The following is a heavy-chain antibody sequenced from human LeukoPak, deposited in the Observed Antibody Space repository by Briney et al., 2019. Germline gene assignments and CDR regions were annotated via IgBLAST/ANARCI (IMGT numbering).Heavy chain of an antibody. CDR2: IYHSGST. CDR3: ARQDVGEMAVDY. Sequence: SETLSLTCAVSGYSINSGYYWGWIRQPPGKGLEWIGSIYHSGSTYYNPPLKSRVTISVDTSKNQFSLKLSSVTAADTAVYYCARQDVGEMAVDYWGQGTLVTVSS. V-gene: IGHV4-38-2*01. D-gene: IGHD5-24*01. CDR1: GYSINSGYY. J-gene: IGHJ4*02.